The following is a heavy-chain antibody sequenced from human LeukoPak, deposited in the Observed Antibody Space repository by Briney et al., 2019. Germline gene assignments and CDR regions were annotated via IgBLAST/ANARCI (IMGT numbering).Heavy chain of an antibody. J-gene: IGHJ4*02. V-gene: IGHV3-15*01. CDR2: VKGDGNSGTP. CDR3: IADGGPRN. CDR1: GFTFTTVW. Sequence: SGGSLRLSCAASGFTFTTVWMSWVRQAPGKGLEWVGRVKGDGNSGTPDYAAPVKGRFTISRDDSKSTVFLQMHSLKIEDTAVYYCIADGGPRNWGQGTLVAVSS. D-gene: IGHD3-16*01.